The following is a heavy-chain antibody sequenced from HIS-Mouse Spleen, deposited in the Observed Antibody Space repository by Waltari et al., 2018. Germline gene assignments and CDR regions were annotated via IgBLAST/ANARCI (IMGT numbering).Heavy chain of an antibody. CDR3: AKGAYDSSGYFDY. J-gene: IGHJ4*02. CDR2: IRWNSCGI. CDR1: GFTFDDYA. D-gene: IGHD3-22*01. V-gene: IGHV3-9*01. Sequence: EVQLVESGGGLVQPGRSLRLSCAASGFTFDDYAMHWVRQGPGRGRGWGYGIRWNSCGIGDGDSGKGRLTISRENAKNSLYLQMNSLRAEDTALYYCAKGAYDSSGYFDYWGQGTLVTVSS.